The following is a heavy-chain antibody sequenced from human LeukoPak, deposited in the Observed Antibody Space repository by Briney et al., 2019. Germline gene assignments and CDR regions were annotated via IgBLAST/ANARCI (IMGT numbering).Heavy chain of an antibody. CDR2: ITSSSSYI. CDR1: GFTFSTYS. J-gene: IGHJ4*02. V-gene: IGHV3-21*01. CDR3: ARGGHAYYDSSGYRYYFDY. D-gene: IGHD3-22*01. Sequence: PGGSLRLSCAASGFTFSTYSMNWVRQAPGKGLEWVSSITSSSSYIYYADSVKGRFTFSRDNAKNSLYLQMNSLRAGDTAVYYCARGGHAYYDSSGYRYYFDYWGQGTLVTVSS.